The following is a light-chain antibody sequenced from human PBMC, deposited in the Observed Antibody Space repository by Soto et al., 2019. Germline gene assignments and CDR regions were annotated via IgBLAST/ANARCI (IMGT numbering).Light chain of an antibody. J-gene: IGKJ1*01. CDR3: HQDFNLPWT. Sequence: IQLTQSPSSLSASVGDRVTITCRASQGISRSLAWYQQQPGKAPKLLIYAASTLQSGVPSRFSGSGSGTDFTLTISSLQPEDFAVYFCHQDFNLPWTFGQGTKVDIK. V-gene: IGKV1-9*01. CDR2: AAS. CDR1: QGISRS.